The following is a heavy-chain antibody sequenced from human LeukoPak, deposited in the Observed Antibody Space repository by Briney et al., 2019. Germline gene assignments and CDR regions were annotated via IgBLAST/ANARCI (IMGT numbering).Heavy chain of an antibody. D-gene: IGHD6-13*01. V-gene: IGHV4-39*07. CDR2: INHSGST. Sequence: SETLSLTCTVSGGSISSSSYYWSWIRQPPGKGLEWIGEINHSGSTNYNPSLKSRVTISVDTSKNQFSLKLSSVTAADTAVYYCARTEAATRFDPWGQGTLVTVSS. CDR3: ARTEAATRFDP. CDR1: GGSISSSSYY. J-gene: IGHJ5*02.